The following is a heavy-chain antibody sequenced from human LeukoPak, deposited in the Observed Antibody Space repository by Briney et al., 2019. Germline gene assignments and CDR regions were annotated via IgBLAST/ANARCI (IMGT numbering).Heavy chain of an antibody. CDR2: ISSGGSTI. J-gene: IGHJ4*02. Sequence: GGSLRLSCAASGFTFSSYEMNWVRQAPGMGLEWVSYISSGGSTIYYADSVRGRFTISRDNAKNSLCLQMNSLRAEDTAVYYCARERGSYYFDFWGQGTLVTVSS. V-gene: IGHV3-48*03. D-gene: IGHD1-26*01. CDR3: ARERGSYYFDF. CDR1: GFTFSSYE.